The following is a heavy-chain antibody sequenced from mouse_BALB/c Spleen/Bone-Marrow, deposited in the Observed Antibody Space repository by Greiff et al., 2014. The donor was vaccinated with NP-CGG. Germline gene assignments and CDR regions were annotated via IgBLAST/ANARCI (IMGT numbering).Heavy chain of an antibody. V-gene: IGHV1-7*01. CDR3: ARGGIYYGNTWFAY. Sequence: VQLQQSGAELAKPGASVKMSCKTSGYTFTTYWIHWVKQRPGQGLEWIGYINPSTGYTEYNQKFKDKATLTADKSSSTAYMQLSSLTSEEFAVYYCARGGIYYGNTWFAYWGQGTLVTVSA. CDR2: INPSTGYT. D-gene: IGHD2-1*01. CDR1: GYTFTTYW. J-gene: IGHJ3*01.